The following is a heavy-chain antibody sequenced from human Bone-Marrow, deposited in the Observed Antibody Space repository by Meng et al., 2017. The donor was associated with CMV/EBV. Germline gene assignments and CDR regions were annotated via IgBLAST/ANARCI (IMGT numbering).Heavy chain of an antibody. CDR2: ISSSGSTI. CDR1: GFTFSSYE. CDR3: AKEVGNGRYRNAFDI. V-gene: IGHV3-48*03. Sequence: GESLKISCAASGFTFSSYEMNWVRQAPGKGLEWVSYISSSGSTIYYADSVKGRFTISRDNAKNSLYLQMNSLRAEDTAVYYCAKEVGNGRYRNAFDIWGQGTMVTVSS. J-gene: IGHJ3*02. D-gene: IGHD1-26*01.